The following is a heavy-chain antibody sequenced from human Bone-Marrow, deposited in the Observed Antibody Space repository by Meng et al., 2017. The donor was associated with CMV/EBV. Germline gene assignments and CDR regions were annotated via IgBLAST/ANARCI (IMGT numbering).Heavy chain of an antibody. CDR2: ISYSGETM. V-gene: IGHV3-11*01. CDR3: ARGHYGMDV. J-gene: IGHJ6*01. CDR1: GFTFSDYY. Sequence: GESLKISCVASGFTFSDYYMSWIRQAPGKGLEWVSYISYSGETMDYVESVRGRFTISRDNAENSLFLQMNSLTVDDPAVYYCARGHYGMDVWGPGPTVTGSS.